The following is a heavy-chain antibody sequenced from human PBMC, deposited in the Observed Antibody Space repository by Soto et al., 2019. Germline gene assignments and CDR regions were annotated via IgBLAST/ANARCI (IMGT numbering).Heavy chain of an antibody. V-gene: IGHV1-69*01. CDR1: GGTFSSYA. D-gene: IGHD6-6*01. CDR3: AMSIAARPHYYYGMDV. Sequence: QVQLVQSGAEVKKPGSSVKVSCKASGGTFSSYAISWVRQAPGQGLEWMGGIIPIFGTANYAQKFQGRVTITADESTSTDYMELSSLRSEDTAVYYCAMSIAARPHYYYGMDVWGQGPTVTVSS. CDR2: IIPIFGTA. J-gene: IGHJ6*02.